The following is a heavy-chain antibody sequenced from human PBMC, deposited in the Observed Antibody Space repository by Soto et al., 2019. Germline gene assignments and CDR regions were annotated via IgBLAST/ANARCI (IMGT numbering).Heavy chain of an antibody. D-gene: IGHD6-13*01. CDR1: VFTFTDYA. CDR2: ISGIGGST. V-gene: IGHV3-23*01. Sequence: GGALRLSCAASVFTFTDYALSWVRQAPGKGLEWVATISGIGGSTYLADSVKGRLSISRDNSKNTVSLLMNSLRAEDTAVYFCARGSSGYSSSWYCFDYWGRGTLVTVSS. J-gene: IGHJ4*02. CDR3: ARGSSGYSSSWYCFDY.